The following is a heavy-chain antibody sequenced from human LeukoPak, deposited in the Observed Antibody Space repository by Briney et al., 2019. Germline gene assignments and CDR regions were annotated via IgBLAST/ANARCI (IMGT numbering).Heavy chain of an antibody. V-gene: IGHV5-51*01. CDR1: GNSFTNYW. J-gene: IGHJ5*02. Sequence: GESLKISCKGSGNSFTNYWIGWVRQMPGRGLEWMGSIYPDDSDTRYGPSLEGQVTISADKSINTAYLQWSSLKASDTAMYYCARAYYDILTGYRDPDLNWFDPWGQGTLVTVSS. D-gene: IGHD3-9*01. CDR3: ARAYYDILTGYRDPDLNWFDP. CDR2: IYPDDSDT.